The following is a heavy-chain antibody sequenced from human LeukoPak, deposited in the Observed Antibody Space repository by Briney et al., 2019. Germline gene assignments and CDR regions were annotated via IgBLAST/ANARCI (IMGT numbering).Heavy chain of an antibody. CDR1: GYTFTSYY. CDR2: INPNSGGT. D-gene: IGHD3-22*01. J-gene: IGHJ5*02. V-gene: IGHV1-2*02. CDR3: ARDSGNDSSGLVGWFDP. Sequence: ASVKVSCKASGYTFTSYYMHWVRQAPGQGLEWMGWINPNSGGTNYAQKFQGRVTMTRDTSISTAYMELSRLRSDDTAVYYCARDSGNDSSGLVGWFDPWGQGTLVTVSS.